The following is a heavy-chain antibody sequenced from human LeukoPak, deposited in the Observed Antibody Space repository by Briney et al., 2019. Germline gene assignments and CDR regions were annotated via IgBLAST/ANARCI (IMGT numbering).Heavy chain of an antibody. CDR2: ISSSSSYI. CDR1: GFTFSSYS. CDR3: ARDGSGSYSGYYYMDV. Sequence: PGGSLRLSCAASGFTFSSYSMNWVRQAPGKGLEWVSSISSSSSYIYYADSVKGRFTISRDNAKNSLYLQMNSLRAEDTAVYYCARDGSGSYSGYYYMDVWGKGTTVTVSS. D-gene: IGHD3-10*01. J-gene: IGHJ6*03. V-gene: IGHV3-21*01.